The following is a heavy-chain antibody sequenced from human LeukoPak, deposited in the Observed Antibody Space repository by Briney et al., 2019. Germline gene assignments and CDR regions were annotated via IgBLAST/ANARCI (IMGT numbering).Heavy chain of an antibody. CDR3: AKDRNSSSSSTHGMDV. V-gene: IGHV3-23*01. Sequence: PGGSLRLSCAASGFTFSSYAMSWVRQAPGKGLEWVSAISGSGGGTYYADAMKGRFSISRDNSKNTLSLQMNSLRAEDTAVYYCAKDRNSSSSSTHGMDVWGQGTTVTVSS. D-gene: IGHD6-13*01. CDR1: GFTFSSYA. CDR2: ISGSGGGT. J-gene: IGHJ6*02.